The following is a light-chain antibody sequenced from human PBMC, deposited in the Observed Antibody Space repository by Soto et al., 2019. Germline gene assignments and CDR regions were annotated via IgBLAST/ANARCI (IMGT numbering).Light chain of an antibody. CDR1: QSLSSSY. CDR3: QHYGSSPPWT. CDR2: GAS. J-gene: IGKJ1*01. Sequence: EIVLTQSPGTLSLSPGERATLSCRASQSLSSSYLAWYKQKPGQAPRLLIYGASSRATGIPDRFSGSGSGTDFTLTLSRLQPEDFAVYYCQHYGSSPPWTFGQGTKLEIK. V-gene: IGKV3-20*01.